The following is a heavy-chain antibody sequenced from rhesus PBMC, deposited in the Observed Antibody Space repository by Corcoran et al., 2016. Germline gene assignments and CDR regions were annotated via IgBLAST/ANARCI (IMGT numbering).Heavy chain of an antibody. Sequence: EVQLVQSGAEVKKPGASVKISCKASGYTFTDYYLHWVRQAPGKGLEWMGRVDPEDGEPKHAQKYQDRVTSTADTDTDTAYMELSSLRSEDTAVYYCATGGAAGNRVAGDAFDFWGQGLRVTVSS. CDR1: GYTFTDYY. CDR3: ATGGAAGNRVAGDAFDF. CDR2: VDPEDGEP. V-gene: IGHV1-111*02. D-gene: IGHD6-31*01. J-gene: IGHJ3*01.